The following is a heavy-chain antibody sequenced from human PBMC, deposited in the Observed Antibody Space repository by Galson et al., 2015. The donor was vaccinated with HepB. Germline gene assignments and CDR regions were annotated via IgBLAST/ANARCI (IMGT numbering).Heavy chain of an antibody. J-gene: IGHJ5*02. CDR1: GYTFTSYA. V-gene: IGHV1-3*01. Sequence: SVKVSCKASGYTFTSYAMHWVRQAPGQRLEWMGWINAGNGNTKYSQKFQGRVTITRDTSASTAYMELSSLRSEDTAVYYCAREFEDIVVAPAAIGIGYWFDPWGQGTLVTVSS. CDR3: AREFEDIVVAPAAIGIGYWFDP. CDR2: INAGNGNT. D-gene: IGHD2-2*01.